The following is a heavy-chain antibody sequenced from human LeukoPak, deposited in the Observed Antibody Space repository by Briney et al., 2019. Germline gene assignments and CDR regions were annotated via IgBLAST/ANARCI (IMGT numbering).Heavy chain of an antibody. CDR2: INPNSGGT. Sequence: ASVKVSCKASGYTFTGYYMHWVRQAPGQGLEWMGWINPNSGGTNYAQKFQGRVTMTRDTSISTAYMELSRLTSDDTAVYYCARASTTIFGVVSPLDYWGQGTLVTVSS. V-gene: IGHV1-2*02. J-gene: IGHJ4*01. CDR1: GYTFTGYY. D-gene: IGHD3-3*01. CDR3: ARASTTIFGVVSPLDY.